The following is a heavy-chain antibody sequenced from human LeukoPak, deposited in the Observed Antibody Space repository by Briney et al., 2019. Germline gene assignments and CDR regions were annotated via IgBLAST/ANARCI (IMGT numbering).Heavy chain of an antibody. CDR1: GGSISSSSYY. CDR2: IYYSGST. J-gene: IGHJ4*02. CDR3: ARGSWTLSGSYVDY. Sequence: SETLSLACTVSGGSISSSSYYWGWIRQPPGKGLEWIGSIYYSGSTYYNPSLKSRVTISVDTSKNQFSLKLSSVTAADTAVYYCARGSWTLSGSYVDYWGQGTLVTVSS. V-gene: IGHV4-39*07. D-gene: IGHD1-26*01.